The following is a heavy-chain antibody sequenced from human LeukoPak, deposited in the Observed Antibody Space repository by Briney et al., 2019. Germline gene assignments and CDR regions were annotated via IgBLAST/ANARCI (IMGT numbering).Heavy chain of an antibody. CDR2: IYSGGST. Sequence: PGGSLRLSCAASGFTFSSYAMSWVRQAPGKGLEWVSVIYSGGSTYYADSVKGRFTISRDNSKNTLYLQMNSLRAEDTAVYYCARGCGGDCYSTPGFDYWGQGTLVTVSS. D-gene: IGHD2-21*02. CDR3: ARGCGGDCYSTPGFDY. J-gene: IGHJ4*02. V-gene: IGHV3-53*01. CDR1: GFTFSSYA.